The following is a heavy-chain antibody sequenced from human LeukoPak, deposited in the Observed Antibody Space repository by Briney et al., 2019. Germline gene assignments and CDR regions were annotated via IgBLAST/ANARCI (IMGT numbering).Heavy chain of an antibody. CDR2: VGTSADT. V-gene: IGHV3-23*01. Sequence: GGSLRLSCLASGFTFSSYAMDWVRQAPGQGLQWVSAVGTSADTYYADSVRGRFTISRDNSKNTLYLQMNSLRAEDTAVYYCAKGDGGYETYFYMDVWGKGTTVTVSS. D-gene: IGHD5-12*01. CDR1: GFTFSSYA. J-gene: IGHJ6*03. CDR3: AKGDGGYETYFYMDV.